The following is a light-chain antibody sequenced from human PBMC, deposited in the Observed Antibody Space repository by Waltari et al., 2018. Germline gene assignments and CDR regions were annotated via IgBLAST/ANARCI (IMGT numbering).Light chain of an antibody. V-gene: IGKV3-20*01. J-gene: IGKJ1*01. CDR3: QQYDSSPT. CDR1: QTVGSRY. CDR2: GAS. Sequence: IVLTQSPGTLSLSPGERASLSCRASQTVGSRYLAWYQQKPGQVPRLLIHGASNRATGTPERFSGTGSGTDFTLTISRLEPEDFAVYYCQQYDSSPTFGPGTKEEVK.